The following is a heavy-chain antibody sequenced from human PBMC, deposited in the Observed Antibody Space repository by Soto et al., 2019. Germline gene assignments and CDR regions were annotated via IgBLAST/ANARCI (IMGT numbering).Heavy chain of an antibody. CDR1: GFTFSSYG. D-gene: IGHD3-16*01. CDR3: AKELYYDYAFDY. CDR2: IWYDGSNK. Sequence: PGGSLRLSCAASGFTFSSYGMHWVRQAPGKGLEWVAVIWYDGSNKYYADSVKGRFTISRDNSKNTLYLQMNSLRAEDTAVYYCAKELYYDYAFDYWGQGTLVTVSS. J-gene: IGHJ4*02. V-gene: IGHV3-33*06.